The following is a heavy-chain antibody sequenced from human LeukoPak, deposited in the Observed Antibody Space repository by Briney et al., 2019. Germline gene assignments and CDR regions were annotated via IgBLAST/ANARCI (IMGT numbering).Heavy chain of an antibody. CDR1: GFTFSSYS. Sequence: LSCAASGFTFSSYSMNWVRQAPGKGLEWIGEINHSGSTNYNPSLKSRVTISVDTSKNQFSLKLSSVTAADTAVYYCARVGAGFWSGYTFDYWGQGTLVTVSS. CDR3: ARVGAGFWSGYTFDY. V-gene: IGHV4-34*01. CDR2: INHSGST. D-gene: IGHD3-3*01. J-gene: IGHJ4*02.